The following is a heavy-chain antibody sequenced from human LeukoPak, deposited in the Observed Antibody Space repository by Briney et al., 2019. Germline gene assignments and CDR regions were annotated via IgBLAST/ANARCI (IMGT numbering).Heavy chain of an antibody. Sequence: SVTVSCKISGGTFVSYGISWVRQAPGQGLEWMGRTIPIRGMTNYAQKFQGRVTITADTSTSTAYMELSSLTSEDTAVYFCARGPYDGTFYFDSWGQGTLVSVSS. V-gene: IGHV1-69*04. CDR2: TIPIRGMT. CDR3: ARGPYDGTFYFDS. J-gene: IGHJ4*02. CDR1: GGTFVSYG. D-gene: IGHD3-16*01.